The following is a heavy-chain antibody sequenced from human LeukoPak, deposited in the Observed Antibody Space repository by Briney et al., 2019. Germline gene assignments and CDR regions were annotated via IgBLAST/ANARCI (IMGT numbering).Heavy chain of an antibody. CDR1: LFTFSSCA. CDR2: IDTNRDST. V-gene: IGHV3-64*04. CDR3: ARVWGLAVGGGEIEY. D-gene: IGHD6-13*01. J-gene: IGHJ4*02. Sequence: GGSLRLSRSDSLFTFSSCAMHSVRQAPGTGREYVSAIDTNRDSTYYADSVRGRFSISKDNAKNSLYLQMNSLRDEDTAVYYCARVWGLAVGGGEIEYWGQGTLVTVSS.